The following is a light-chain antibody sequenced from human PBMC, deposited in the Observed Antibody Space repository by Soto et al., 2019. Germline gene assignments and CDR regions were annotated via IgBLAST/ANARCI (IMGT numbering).Light chain of an antibody. Sequence: QSALTQPASVSGSPGQSITISCTGTSSDIGDYKYVSWYQQHPGNPPKLIIYDVSDRPSGVSNRFSGSKSGNTASLTISGLQAEYEANYYCSSYTITSAYWVFGGGTKLTVL. CDR3: SSYTITSAYWV. V-gene: IGLV2-14*03. J-gene: IGLJ3*02. CDR2: DVS. CDR1: SSDIGDYKY.